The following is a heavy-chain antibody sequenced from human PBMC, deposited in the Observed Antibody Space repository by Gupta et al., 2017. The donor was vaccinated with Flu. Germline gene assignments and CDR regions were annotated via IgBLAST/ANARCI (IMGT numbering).Heavy chain of an antibody. CDR2: IKKDGSEQ. CDR3: ARDRGWRQFDA. Sequence: FSFSTYWMSWVRQAPGKGLERVANIKKDGSEQYEVGSVRGRFTISRENTRNAVYLQMKGLRAEDAAIYYWARDRGWRQFDAWGQGTLVHVS. D-gene: IGHD5-12*01. CDR1: FSFSTYW. J-gene: IGHJ4*02. V-gene: IGHV3-7*01.